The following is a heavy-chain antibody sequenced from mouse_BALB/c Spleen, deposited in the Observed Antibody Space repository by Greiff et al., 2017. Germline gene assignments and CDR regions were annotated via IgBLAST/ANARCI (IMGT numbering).Heavy chain of an antibody. CDR3: ARPLITTVVGAMDY. J-gene: IGHJ4*01. CDR1: GFDFSRYW. V-gene: IGHV4-1*02. CDR2: INPDSSTI. D-gene: IGHD1-1*01. Sequence: EVKLLESGGGLVQPGGSLKLSCAASGFDFSRYWMSWVRQAPGKGLEWIGAINPDSSTINYTPSLKDKFIISRDNAKNTLYLQMSKVRSEDTALYYCARPLITTVVGAMDYWGQGTSVTVSS.